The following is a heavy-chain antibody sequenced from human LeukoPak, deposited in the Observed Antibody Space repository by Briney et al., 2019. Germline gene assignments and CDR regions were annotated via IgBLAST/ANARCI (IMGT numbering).Heavy chain of an antibody. Sequence: PGGSLRLSCAASGFTFSSYWMSWARQAPGKGLEWVANIKQDGSEKYYVDSVKGRFTISRDNAKNSLYLQMNSLRGDDTAVYYCARDEQQLAFDYWGQGTLVTVSS. CDR2: IKQDGSEK. CDR3: ARDEQQLAFDY. D-gene: IGHD6-13*01. CDR1: GFTFSSYW. V-gene: IGHV3-7*04. J-gene: IGHJ4*02.